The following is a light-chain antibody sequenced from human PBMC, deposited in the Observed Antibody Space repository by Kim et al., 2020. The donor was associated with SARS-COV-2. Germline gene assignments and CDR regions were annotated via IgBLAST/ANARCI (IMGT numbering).Light chain of an antibody. CDR3: QQYNNWPPWT. J-gene: IGKJ1*01. CDR1: QSISSN. Sequence: EIVMTQSPDTLSVSPGESATLACRASQSISSNLAWYQQKTGQAPRLLIYGAFTRATGIPARFSGSGSGTEFTLTISSLQSEDFAVYYCQQYNNWPPWTFGQGTKVDIK. V-gene: IGKV3-15*01. CDR2: GAF.